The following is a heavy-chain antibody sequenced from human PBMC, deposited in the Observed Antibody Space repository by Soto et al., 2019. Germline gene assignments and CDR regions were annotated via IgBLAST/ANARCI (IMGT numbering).Heavy chain of an antibody. CDR2: IYYSGST. J-gene: IGHJ5*02. CDR1: GGTSSNYY. Sequence: SQTLSLTWTVSGGTSSNYYWRWIRQPPEKGLEWIGYIYYSGSTNYNPSLKSRVTISVDTSKNQFSLKLSSVTAADTAVYYCATWGSEYCSGGSCYSGNWFDPWRQRTLVTVSS. D-gene: IGHD2-15*01. CDR3: ATWGSEYCSGGSCYSGNWFDP. V-gene: IGHV4-59*01.